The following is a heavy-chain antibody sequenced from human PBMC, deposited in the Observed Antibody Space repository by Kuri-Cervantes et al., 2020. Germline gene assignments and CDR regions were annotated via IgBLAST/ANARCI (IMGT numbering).Heavy chain of an antibody. V-gene: IGHV4-39*01. Sequence: SETLSLTCTVSGGSVASGSYYWSWIRQPPGKGLEWIGSIYHSGSTYYNPSLKSRVTISVDTSKNQFSLKLSSVTAADTAVYYCARHPTVVTPSFDYWGQGTLVTVSS. J-gene: IGHJ4*02. CDR3: ARHPTVVTPSFDY. CDR2: IYHSGST. CDR1: GGSVASGSYY. D-gene: IGHD4-23*01.